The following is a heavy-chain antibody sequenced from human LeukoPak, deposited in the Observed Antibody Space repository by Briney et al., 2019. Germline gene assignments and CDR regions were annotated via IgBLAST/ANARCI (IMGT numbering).Heavy chain of an antibody. V-gene: IGHV1-18*01. D-gene: IGHD3-3*01. Sequence: ASVNVSFKASGYTFTIYGISWVRQAPGQGLEWMGWISAYNGNTNYAQKLQGRVTMTTDTSTSTAYMELRSLRSDDTAVYYCARAGETIFGAPNWFDPWGQGTLVTVSS. CDR2: ISAYNGNT. CDR1: GYTFTIYG. J-gene: IGHJ5*02. CDR3: ARAGETIFGAPNWFDP.